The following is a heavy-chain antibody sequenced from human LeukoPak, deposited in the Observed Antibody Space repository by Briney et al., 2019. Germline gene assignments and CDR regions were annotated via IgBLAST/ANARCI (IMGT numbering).Heavy chain of an antibody. D-gene: IGHD6-19*01. V-gene: IGHV3-30-3*01. J-gene: IGHJ3*02. CDR3: ARDGIAVASPQSPTILHDAFDI. CDR2: ISYDGSNK. CDR1: GFTFSSYA. Sequence: HPGRSLRLSCAASGFTFSSYAMHWVRQAPGKGLEWVAVISYDGSNKYYADSVKGRFTISRDNSKNTLYLQMNSLRAEDTAVYYCARDGIAVASPQSPTILHDAFDIWGQGTMVTVSS.